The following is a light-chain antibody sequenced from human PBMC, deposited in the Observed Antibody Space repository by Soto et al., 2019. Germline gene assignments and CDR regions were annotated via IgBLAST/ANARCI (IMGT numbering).Light chain of an antibody. Sequence: EIVMTQSPATLSVSPGERATLFCRASQSVDSDLAWYQQKTGQAPRLLIYGASTRAAGIPARFSGSGSGTEFTLTISSLQSEDLAIYYCQQYKNWPPYTFGQGTKLDI. CDR3: QQYKNWPPYT. V-gene: IGKV3-15*01. CDR2: GAS. CDR1: QSVDSD. J-gene: IGKJ2*01.